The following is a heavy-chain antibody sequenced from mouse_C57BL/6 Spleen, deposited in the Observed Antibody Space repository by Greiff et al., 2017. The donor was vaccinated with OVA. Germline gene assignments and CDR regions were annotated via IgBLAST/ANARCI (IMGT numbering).Heavy chain of an antibody. V-gene: IGHV5-4*03. Sequence: EVKVVESGGGLVKPGGSLKLSCAASGFTFSSYAMSWVRQTPEKRLEWVATISDGGSYTYYPDNVKGRFTISRDNAKNNLYLQMSHLKSEDTAMYYCARKGDSNYEAYWGQGTLVTVSA. CDR3: ARKGDSNYEAY. D-gene: IGHD2-5*01. CDR1: GFTFSSYA. CDR2: ISDGGSYT. J-gene: IGHJ3*01.